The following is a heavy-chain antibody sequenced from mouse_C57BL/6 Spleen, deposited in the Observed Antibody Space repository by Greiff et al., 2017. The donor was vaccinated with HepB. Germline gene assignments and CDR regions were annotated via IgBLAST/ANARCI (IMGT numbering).Heavy chain of an antibody. Sequence: QVQLQQPGAELVMPGASVKLSCKASGYTLTSYWMHWVKQRPGQGLEWIGEIDPSDSYTNYNQKFKGKSTLTVDKSSSTAYMQLSSLTSEDSAVYYCAREGRDWGQGTSVTVSS. J-gene: IGHJ4*01. CDR1: GYTLTSYW. CDR2: IDPSDSYT. CDR3: AREGRD. V-gene: IGHV1-69*01.